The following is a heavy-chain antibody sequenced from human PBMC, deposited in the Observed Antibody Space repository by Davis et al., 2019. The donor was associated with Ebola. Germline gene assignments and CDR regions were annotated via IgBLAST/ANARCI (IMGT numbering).Heavy chain of an antibody. CDR2: IYYSGST. Sequence: SETLSLTCTVSGGSISSYYWSWIRQPPGKGLGWIGYIYYSGSTNYNPSLKSRVTISVDTSKNQFSLKLSSVTAADTAVYYCARWNGYNLSFGYYYYGMDVWGKGTTVTVSS. D-gene: IGHD5-24*01. V-gene: IGHV4-59*01. CDR3: ARWNGYNLSFGYYYYGMDV. J-gene: IGHJ6*04. CDR1: GGSISSYY.